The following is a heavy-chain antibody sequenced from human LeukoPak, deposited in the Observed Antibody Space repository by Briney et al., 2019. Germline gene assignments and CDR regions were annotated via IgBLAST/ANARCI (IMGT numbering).Heavy chain of an antibody. CDR1: GFTFGDYA. J-gene: IGHJ4*02. Sequence: PGGSLRLSCTTSGFTFGDYAMSWVRQAPGKGLEWVGFIRSKAYGGTTESAASVKGRFTISRDDSKSIAYLQINSLKTEDTALYYCTRDRYGSGTYYSPFDFWGQGTLVTVSS. CDR2: IRSKAYGGTT. D-gene: IGHD3-10*01. V-gene: IGHV3-49*04. CDR3: TRDRYGSGTYYSPFDF.